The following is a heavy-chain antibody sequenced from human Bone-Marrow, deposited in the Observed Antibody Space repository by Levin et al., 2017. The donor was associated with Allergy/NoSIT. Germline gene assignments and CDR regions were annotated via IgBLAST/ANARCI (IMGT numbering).Heavy chain of an antibody. CDR1: GFTFTTYW. J-gene: IGHJ4*02. V-gene: IGHV3-74*01. Sequence: SCAASGFTFTTYWMHWVRQGPGKGLVWVSRINEHGTTTNYADPVKGRFTISRDNARNTLYLQMNNLRVEDTAVYYCVRDLAGRDGNWGPGTLVTVSS. CDR2: INEHGTTT. D-gene: IGHD6-19*01. CDR3: VRDLAGRDGN.